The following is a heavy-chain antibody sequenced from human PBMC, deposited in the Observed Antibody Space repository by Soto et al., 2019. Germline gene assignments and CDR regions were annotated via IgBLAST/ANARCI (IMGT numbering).Heavy chain of an antibody. CDR1: GYTFTSYW. CDR3: ARRGYDYYYGLDV. CDR2: IYPGDADT. Sequence: GESLKISCKASGYTFTSYWIGWVCQMPGEGLEWMGIIYPGDADTRYSPSFQGQVTISADKSISTAYLQWSSLKASDTAIYYCARRGYDYYYGLDVWGQGTTVTVSS. V-gene: IGHV5-51*01. J-gene: IGHJ6*02.